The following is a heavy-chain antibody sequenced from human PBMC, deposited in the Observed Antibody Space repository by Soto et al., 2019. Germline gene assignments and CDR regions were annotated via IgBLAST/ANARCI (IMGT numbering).Heavy chain of an antibody. CDR1: GGTFSSYA. D-gene: IGHD3-22*01. CDR3: ARAADYYDSTTAPHYYYGMDV. J-gene: IGHJ6*02. CDR2: IIPIFGTA. Sequence: GASVKVSCKASGGTFSSYAISWVRRAPGQGLEWMGGIIPIFGTANYAQKFQGRVTITADESTSTAYMELSSLRSEDTAVYYCARAADYYDSTTAPHYYYGMDVWGQGTTVTVS. V-gene: IGHV1-69*13.